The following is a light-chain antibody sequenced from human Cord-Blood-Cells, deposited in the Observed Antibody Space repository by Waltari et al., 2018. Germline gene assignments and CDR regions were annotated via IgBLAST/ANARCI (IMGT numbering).Light chain of an antibody. V-gene: IGKV1-39*01. J-gene: IGKJ3*01. Sequence: DIQMTQSPSSLSASVGDRVTITCRASQSISSYLNWYQQKQGKAPKLLIYAASSLQSGVPSRFSGSGSGTDFTLTISSLQPEDFATYYCQHSYSTPLFTFGPGTKVDIK. CDR1: QSISSY. CDR2: AAS. CDR3: QHSYSTPLFT.